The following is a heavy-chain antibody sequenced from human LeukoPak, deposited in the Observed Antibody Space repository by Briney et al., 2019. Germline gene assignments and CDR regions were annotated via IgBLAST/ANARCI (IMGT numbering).Heavy chain of an antibody. CDR2: INPNSGGI. CDR1: GYTFTGYY. V-gene: IGHV1-2*02. Sequence: ASVKVSCKASGYTFTGYYMHWVRQAPGQGLEWMGWINPNSGGINYAQKFQGRVTMTRDTSISTAYMELSRLRSDDTAVYYCARDPTTGTKVFDYWGQGTLVTVSS. D-gene: IGHD1-1*01. J-gene: IGHJ4*02. CDR3: ARDPTTGTKVFDY.